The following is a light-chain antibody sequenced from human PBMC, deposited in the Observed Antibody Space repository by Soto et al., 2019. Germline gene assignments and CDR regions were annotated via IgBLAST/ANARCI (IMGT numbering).Light chain of an antibody. CDR2: AAS. CDR1: QNINNY. Sequence: DIQMTQSPSSLSASVGYRVTITFRASQNINNYLHWYQQRPGKAPSLLIYAASTLPDGVPSRFSGSGSGTDFALTISGLQTEDFATYYCHQSYSTWTFGQGTKVDIK. CDR3: HQSYSTWT. J-gene: IGKJ1*01. V-gene: IGKV1-39*01.